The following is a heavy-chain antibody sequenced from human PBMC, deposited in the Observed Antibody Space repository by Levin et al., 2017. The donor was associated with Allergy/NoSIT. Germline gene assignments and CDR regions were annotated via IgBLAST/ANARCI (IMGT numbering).Heavy chain of an antibody. CDR1: GYTFTSYG. D-gene: IGHD2-2*01. CDR2: ISAYNGNT. V-gene: IGHV1-18*01. J-gene: IGHJ5*02. Sequence: ASVKVSCKASGYTFTSYGISWVRQAPGQGLEWMGWISAYNGNTNYAQKLQGRVTMTTDTSTSTAYMELRSLRSDDTAVYYCARARSVVVPAAFLPFDPWGQGTLVTVSS. CDR3: ARARSVVVPAAFLPFDP.